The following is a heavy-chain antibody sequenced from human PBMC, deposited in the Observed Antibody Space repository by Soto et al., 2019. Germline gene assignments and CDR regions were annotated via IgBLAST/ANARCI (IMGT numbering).Heavy chain of an antibody. CDR1: GGSFSGYY. Sequence: QVQLQQWGAGLLKPSETLSLVCAVYGGSFSGYYWNWVGPTPATGLEWIGEINHSGSTNYNPALKSRVTRSVDTSKNQYSLKLTSVTAADTSGYYCARDKSTSLFDYWGQGTLVTVSS. V-gene: IGHV4-34*01. J-gene: IGHJ4*02. CDR2: INHSGST. CDR3: ARDKSTSLFDY. D-gene: IGHD2-2*01.